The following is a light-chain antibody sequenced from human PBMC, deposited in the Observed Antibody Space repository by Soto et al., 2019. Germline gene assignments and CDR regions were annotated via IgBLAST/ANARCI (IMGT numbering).Light chain of an antibody. V-gene: IGKV1-5*01. CDR1: QSISSW. Sequence: DIQMTQSPSTLSASVGDRVTITCRASQSISSWLAWYQQKPGKAPKLLIYDASNLESGVPSRFSGSGSGTEFTLTISSLQRDDFATYYCQQTYNPPPTFGPGTKVDIK. CDR3: QQTYNPPPT. CDR2: DAS. J-gene: IGKJ1*01.